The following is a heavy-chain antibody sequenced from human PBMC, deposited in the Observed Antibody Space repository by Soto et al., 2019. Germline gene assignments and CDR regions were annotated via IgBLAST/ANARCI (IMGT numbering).Heavy chain of an antibody. CDR1: GYTFTSSG. CDR2: ISAHTGSS. J-gene: IGHJ3*01. Sequence: QVQLVQSGAEVKKPGASVKVSCKASGYTFTSSGMSWVRQAPGQGLEWMGWISAHTGSSEYAQRVQGRVPMNTDRSMSTAYMELRSLRSDDTAVYYCAGAFFYQGSYSRGYSLGAFDFWGPGTLVTVSS. CDR3: AGAFFYQGSYSRGYSLGAFDF. V-gene: IGHV1-18*01. D-gene: IGHD3-22*01.